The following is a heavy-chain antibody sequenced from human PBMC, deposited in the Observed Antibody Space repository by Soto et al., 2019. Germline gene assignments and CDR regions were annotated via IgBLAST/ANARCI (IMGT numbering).Heavy chain of an antibody. CDR3: ARRYCSSTSCYSNWFDP. D-gene: IGHD2-2*01. CDR1: GYTFTSYA. J-gene: IGHJ5*02. V-gene: IGHV1-3*01. CDR2: INAGNGNT. Sequence: ASVKVSCKASGYTFTSYAMHWVRQAPGQRLEWMGWINAGNGNTKYSQKFQGRVTITRDTSASTAYMELSSLRSEDTAVYYCARRYCSSTSCYSNWFDPWGQGTLVTVSS.